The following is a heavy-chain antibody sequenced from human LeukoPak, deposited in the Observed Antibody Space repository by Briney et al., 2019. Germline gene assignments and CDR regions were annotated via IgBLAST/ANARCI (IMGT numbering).Heavy chain of an antibody. CDR2: IYYSGST. V-gene: IGHV4-39*01. Sequence: SETPSLTCTVSGGSISSSSYYWGWIRQPPGKGLEWIGSIYYSGSTYYNPSLKSRVTISVDTSKNQFSLKLSSVTAADTAVYYCARGMVRGPPGYWGQGTLVTVSS. CDR3: ARGMVRGPPGY. CDR1: GGSISSSSYY. D-gene: IGHD3-10*01. J-gene: IGHJ4*02.